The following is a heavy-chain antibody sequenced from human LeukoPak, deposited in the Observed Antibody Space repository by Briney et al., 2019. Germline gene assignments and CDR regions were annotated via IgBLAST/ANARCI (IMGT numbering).Heavy chain of an antibody. D-gene: IGHD6-6*01. CDR1: GGSIGTYY. CDR2: IYNSGANT. J-gene: IGHJ5*02. CDR3: ARGWRYASYSSSSRWFDP. Sequence: SETLPLTCSVSGGSIGTYYWSWMRQSPEKGLEWIGHIYNSGANTNYNPSLKSRVTISVDTSKNEFSLKLSSVTAADTAVYYCARGWRYASYSSSSRWFDPWGQGTLVTVSS. V-gene: IGHV4-59*12.